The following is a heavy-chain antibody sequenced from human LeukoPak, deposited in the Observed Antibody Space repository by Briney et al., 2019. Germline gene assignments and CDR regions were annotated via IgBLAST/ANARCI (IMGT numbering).Heavy chain of an antibody. CDR3: AKDTAFVVVVVAATPDPYFDY. CDR2: MNPNSGNT. Sequence: VASVKVSCKASGYTFTSYDINWVRQATGQGLEWMGWMNPNSGNTGYAQKFQGRVTMTRNTSISTAYMELSSLRSEDTAVYYCAKDTAFVVVVVAATPDPYFDYWGQGTLVTVSS. D-gene: IGHD2-15*01. CDR1: GYTFTSYD. V-gene: IGHV1-8*01. J-gene: IGHJ4*02.